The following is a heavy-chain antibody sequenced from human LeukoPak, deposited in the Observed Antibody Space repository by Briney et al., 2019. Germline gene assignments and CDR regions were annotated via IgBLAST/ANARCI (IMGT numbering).Heavy chain of an antibody. CDR1: GFTFDDYA. CDR3: AKADSSGYPSYLDY. D-gene: IGHD3-22*01. Sequence: PGRSLRLSCAASGFTFDDYAMHWVRQAPGKGLEWVAVISYDGGNKYYADSVKGRFTISRDNSKNTLYLQMNSLRAEDTAVYYCAKADSSGYPSYLDYWGQGTLVTVSS. J-gene: IGHJ4*02. CDR2: ISYDGGNK. V-gene: IGHV3-30*18.